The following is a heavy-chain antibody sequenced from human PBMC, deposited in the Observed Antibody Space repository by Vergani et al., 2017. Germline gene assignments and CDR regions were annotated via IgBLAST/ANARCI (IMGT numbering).Heavy chain of an antibody. Sequence: QVQLVESGGGVVQPGRSLRLSCAASGFTFSSYGMHWVRQAPGKGLEWVAVISYDGSNKYYADSVKGRFTISRDNSKNTLYLQMNSLRAEDTAVYYCVAVTTRGAFDIWGQGTMVTVSS. V-gene: IGHV3-30*03. D-gene: IGHD4-17*01. CDR1: GFTFSSYG. CDR3: VAVTTRGAFDI. J-gene: IGHJ3*02. CDR2: ISYDGSNK.